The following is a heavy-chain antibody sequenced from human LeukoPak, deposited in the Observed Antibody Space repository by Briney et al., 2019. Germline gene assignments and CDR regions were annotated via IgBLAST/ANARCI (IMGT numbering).Heavy chain of an antibody. CDR2: IYPGDSDT. Sequence: GESLKISCKGSGFSFTSYWIGWVRQLPGKGPEWMGIIYPGDSDTRYSPSFQGQVTISADKSIGTAYLQWSSLKASDTAMYYCARRRDIYDILTGYYIHSWFDPWGQGTLVTVSS. CDR1: GFSFTSYW. CDR3: ARRRDIYDILTGYYIHSWFDP. J-gene: IGHJ5*02. V-gene: IGHV5-51*01. D-gene: IGHD3-9*01.